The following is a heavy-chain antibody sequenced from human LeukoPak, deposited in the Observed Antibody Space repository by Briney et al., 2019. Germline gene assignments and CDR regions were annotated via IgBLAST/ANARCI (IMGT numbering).Heavy chain of an antibody. V-gene: IGHV4-39*02. J-gene: IGHJ6*03. D-gene: IGHD1-20*01. CDR3: ARGRNWNHYYMDV. CDR1: GGSISNSNDY. CDR2: IYYSGTT. Sequence: PSEALSLTCTVSGGSISNSNDYWGWIRQPPGKGLEWIGNIYYSGTTYYNPSLKSRVTISVDTSKNQFSLKLSAVTAADTAVYYCARGRNWNHYYMDVWGKGNTVTVSS.